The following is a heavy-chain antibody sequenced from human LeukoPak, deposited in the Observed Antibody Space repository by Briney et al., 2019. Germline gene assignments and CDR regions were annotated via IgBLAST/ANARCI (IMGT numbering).Heavy chain of an antibody. CDR2: IYYSGST. V-gene: IGHV4-39*01. CDR3: ARPGIAAAGPIDYYGMDV. CDR1: GGSISSSSYY. D-gene: IGHD6-13*01. Sequence: SETLSLTCTVSGGSISSSSYYWGWIRLPPGKGLEWIGSIYYSGSTYYNPSLKSRVTISVDTSKNQFSLKLSSVTAADTAVHYCARPGIAAAGPIDYYGMDVWGQGTTVTVSS. J-gene: IGHJ6*02.